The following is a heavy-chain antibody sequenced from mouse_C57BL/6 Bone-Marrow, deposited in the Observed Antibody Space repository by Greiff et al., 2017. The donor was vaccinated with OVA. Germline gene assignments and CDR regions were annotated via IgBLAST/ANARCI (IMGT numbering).Heavy chain of an antibody. J-gene: IGHJ2*01. Sequence: QVQLQQPGAELVKPGASVKLSCKASGYTFTSYWMHWVKQRPGRGLEWIGRIDPNSGGTKYNEKFKGKATLTVDKSSSTAYMELRSLTSEDSAVYYCARRGTTVVDFDYWGQGTTLTVSS. V-gene: IGHV1-62-3*01. CDR3: ARRGTTVVDFDY. D-gene: IGHD1-1*01. CDR2: IDPNSGGT. CDR1: GYTFTSYW.